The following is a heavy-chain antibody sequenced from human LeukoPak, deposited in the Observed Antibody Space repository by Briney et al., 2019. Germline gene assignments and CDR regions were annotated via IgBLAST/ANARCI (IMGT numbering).Heavy chain of an antibody. Sequence: PSETLSLTCTVSGYSISSGYYWGWIRQPPGRGLEWIGSIYHSGSAYYNPSLKSRVTMSVDTSKNQFSLKLSSVTAADTAVYYCARFSAATRTEYYFDYWGQGTLVTVSS. V-gene: IGHV4-38-2*02. CDR1: GYSISSGYY. CDR2: IYHSGSA. J-gene: IGHJ4*02. CDR3: ARFSAATRTEYYFDY. D-gene: IGHD2-15*01.